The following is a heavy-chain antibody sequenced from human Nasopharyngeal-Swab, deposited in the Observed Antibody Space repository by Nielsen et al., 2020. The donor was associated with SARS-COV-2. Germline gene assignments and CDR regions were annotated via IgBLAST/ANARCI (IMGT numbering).Heavy chain of an antibody. CDR1: GGSISSSSYY. D-gene: IGHD3-16*02. J-gene: IGHJ3*02. Sequence: SETLSLTCTVSGGSISSSSYYWGWIRQPPGKGLEWIGSIYYSGSTYYNPSLKSRVTISVDTSQHQFSLKLSSVTAADTAVYFCARRGDYVWGSYRLILAFDIWGQGTMVTVSS. CDR3: ARRGDYVWGSYRLILAFDI. CDR2: IYYSGST. V-gene: IGHV4-39*01.